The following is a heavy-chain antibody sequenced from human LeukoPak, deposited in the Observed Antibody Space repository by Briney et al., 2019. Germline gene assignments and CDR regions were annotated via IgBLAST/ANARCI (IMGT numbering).Heavy chain of an antibody. Sequence: GRSLRLSCAASGFTFSSYGMHWVRQAPGKGLERVAVIWYDGSNKYYADSVKGRFTISRDNSKNTLYLQMNSLRAEDTAVYYCARVMSNYLHYYYYYGMDVWGQGTTVTVSS. CDR2: IWYDGSNK. V-gene: IGHV3-33*01. D-gene: IGHD4-11*01. J-gene: IGHJ6*02. CDR3: ARVMSNYLHYYYYYGMDV. CDR1: GFTFSSYG.